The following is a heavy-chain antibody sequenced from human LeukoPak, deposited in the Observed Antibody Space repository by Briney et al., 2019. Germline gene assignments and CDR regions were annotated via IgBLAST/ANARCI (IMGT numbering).Heavy chain of an antibody. CDR3: ARAGSSGYPYYYYMDV. CDR2: IYYSGST. V-gene: IGHV4-59*01. CDR1: GGSISSYY. J-gene: IGHJ6*03. Sequence: SETLSLTCTVSGGSISSYYWSWIRQPPGKGLEWIGYIYYSGSTNYNPSLKSRVTISVDTSKNQFSLKLSSVTAADTAVYYCARAGSSGYPYYYYMDVRGKGTTVTVSS. D-gene: IGHD3-22*01.